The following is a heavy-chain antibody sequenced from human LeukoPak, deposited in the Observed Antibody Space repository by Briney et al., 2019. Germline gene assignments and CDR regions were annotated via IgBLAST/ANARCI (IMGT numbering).Heavy chain of an antibody. Sequence: SETLSLTCTVPGGYISSYYWSWIRQPPAKGLEWIGYIYYSGSTNYNPSLKSRVTISVDTSKNQFSLKLSSVTAADTAVYYCARGAYYYDSSGPRRWFDHWGQGTLVTVSS. J-gene: IGHJ5*02. D-gene: IGHD3-22*01. CDR2: IYYSGST. CDR3: ARGAYYYDSSGPRRWFDH. CDR1: GGYISSYY. V-gene: IGHV4-59*01.